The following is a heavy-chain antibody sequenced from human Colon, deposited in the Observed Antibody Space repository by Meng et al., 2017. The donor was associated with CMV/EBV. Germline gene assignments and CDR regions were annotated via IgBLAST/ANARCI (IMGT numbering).Heavy chain of an antibody. D-gene: IGHD1-1*01. V-gene: IGHV3-48*03. CDR1: GFTFSSYE. Sequence: GGSLRLSCAASGFTFSSYEMNWVRQAPGKGLEWVSYISSSGSTIYYADSVKVRFTISRDNAKNSLYLQMNSLRAEDTAVYYCARWRGGTHDYWGQGTLVTVSS. CDR3: ARWRGGTHDY. J-gene: IGHJ4*02. CDR2: ISSSGSTI.